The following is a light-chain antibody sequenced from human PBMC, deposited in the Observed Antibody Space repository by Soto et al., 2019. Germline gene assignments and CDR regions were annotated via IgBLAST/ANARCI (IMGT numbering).Light chain of an antibody. CDR3: SFYTSSRTWV. CDR1: SSDVGDYEH. J-gene: IGLJ3*02. CDR2: DVT. V-gene: IGLV2-18*01. Sequence: QSVLTQPPSGSGSPGQSVTSSCTVTSSDVGDYEHVSWYQQAPGTAPKLIIFDVTNRPSGVPDRFSGSKSGNTPSLTISGLQAEDEADSYCSFYTSSRTWVFGGGTKLTVL.